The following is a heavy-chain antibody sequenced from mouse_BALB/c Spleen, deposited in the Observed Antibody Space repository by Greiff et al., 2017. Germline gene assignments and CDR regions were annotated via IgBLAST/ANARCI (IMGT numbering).Heavy chain of an antibody. CDR3: RTGFAY. J-gene: IGHJ3*01. V-gene: IGHV1-15*01. CDR2: IDPETGGT. Sequence: VQLQQSGAELVRPGASVTLSCKASGYTFTDYEMHWVKQTPVHGLEWIGAIDPETGGTAYNQKFKGKATLTADKSSSTAYMELRSLTSEDSAVYYCRTGFAYWGQGTLVTVSA. CDR1: GYTFTDYE.